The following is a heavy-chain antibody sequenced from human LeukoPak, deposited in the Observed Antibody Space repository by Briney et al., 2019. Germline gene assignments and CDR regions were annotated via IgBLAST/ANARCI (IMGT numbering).Heavy chain of an antibody. Sequence: GESLKISCQASGYSFPTSWIGWVRQVPGEGLEWMGIINPHDFDTRYSPSFRGRVTISADNAITTAYLQWTSLPASDTAVYYCVRSRQYGYSYDWGQGARVTVSS. CDR1: GYSFPTSW. V-gene: IGHV5-51*01. CDR3: VRSRQYGYSYD. CDR2: INPHDFDT. D-gene: IGHD5-18*01. J-gene: IGHJ4*02.